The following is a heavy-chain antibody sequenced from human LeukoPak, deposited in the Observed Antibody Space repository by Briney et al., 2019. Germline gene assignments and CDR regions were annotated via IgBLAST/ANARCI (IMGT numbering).Heavy chain of an antibody. V-gene: IGHV3-9*01. CDR2: IGWNSNSI. CDR3: VSRLVPGLS. J-gene: IGHJ4*02. Sequence: GRSLRLSCAASGFSFDDYAMHWVRQAPGKGLEWVSGIGWNSNSIAYADSVKGRFTISRDNAKNSVYLQMNSLRADDTAVYYCVSRLVPGLSWGQGILVIVSS. CDR1: GFSFDDYA. D-gene: IGHD3-9*01.